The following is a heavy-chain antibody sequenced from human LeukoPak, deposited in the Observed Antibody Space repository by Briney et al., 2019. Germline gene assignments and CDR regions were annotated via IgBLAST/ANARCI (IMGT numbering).Heavy chain of an antibody. Sequence: HGESLKISCKASGYNFLSYWIGWVRQKPGKGLEWMGTIYPPDSDTTYNPSFEGQVTISADSSIRTTSLQWSSLKASDTAIYYCARRPWLHQRFNVFDVWGPGTMVIVSS. CDR2: IYPPDSDT. CDR3: ARRPWLHQRFNVFDV. D-gene: IGHD5-24*01. J-gene: IGHJ3*01. V-gene: IGHV5-51*01. CDR1: GYNFLSYW.